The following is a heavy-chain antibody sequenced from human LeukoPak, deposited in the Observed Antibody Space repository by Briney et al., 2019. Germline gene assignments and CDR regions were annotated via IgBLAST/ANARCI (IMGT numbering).Heavy chain of an antibody. CDR3: ARGLRVWNYVADP. CDR1: GYTFTSYA. CDR2: INTNTGNP. Sequence: EASVKVSCKASGYTFTSYAMNWVRQAPGQGLEWMGWINTNTGNPTYAQDFTGRFVFSLDTSVSTAYLQISSLKAEDTAVYYCARGLRVWNYVADPWGQGTLVTVSS. J-gene: IGHJ5*02. D-gene: IGHD1-7*01. V-gene: IGHV7-4-1*02.